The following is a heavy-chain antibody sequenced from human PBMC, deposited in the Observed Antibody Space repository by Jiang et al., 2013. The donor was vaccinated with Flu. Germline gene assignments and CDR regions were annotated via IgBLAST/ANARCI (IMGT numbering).Heavy chain of an antibody. J-gene: IGHJ4*02. D-gene: IGHD6-6*01. CDR3: AKDRAYSSSSLLDY. CDR2: ISWNSGSI. CDR1: GFTFDDYA. Sequence: QLVESGGGLVQPGRSLRLSCAASGFTFDDYAMHWVRQAPGKGLEWVSGISWNSGSIGYADSVKGRFTISRDNAKNSLYLQMNSLRAEDTALYYCAKDRAYSSSSLLDYWGQGTLVTVSS. V-gene: IGHV3-9*01.